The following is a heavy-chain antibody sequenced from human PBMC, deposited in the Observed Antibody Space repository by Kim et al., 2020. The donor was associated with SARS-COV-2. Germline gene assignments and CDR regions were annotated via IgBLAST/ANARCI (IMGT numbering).Heavy chain of an antibody. CDR1: EFTFSSYA. CDR2: ISGSGGST. V-gene: IGHV3-23*01. J-gene: IGHJ4*02. Sequence: GGSLRLSCAASEFTFSSYAMSWVRQAPGKGLEWVSAISGSGGSTYYADSVKGRFTISRDNSKNTLYLQMNSLRAEDTAVYYCAKVGAGTLRVIYYFDYWGQGTLVTVSS. D-gene: IGHD6-19*01. CDR3: AKVGAGTLRVIYYFDY.